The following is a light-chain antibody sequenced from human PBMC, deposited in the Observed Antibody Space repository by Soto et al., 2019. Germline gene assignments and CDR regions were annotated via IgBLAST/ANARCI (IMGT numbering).Light chain of an antibody. CDR3: QQRSNWPPMYT. J-gene: IGKJ2*01. CDR2: DAS. CDR1: QSISNY. Sequence: EIVLTQSPGTQSLSPGERATLSCRASQSISNYLAWYQQKPGQAPRLLIYDASKRATGVPARFSGSGSGTDFTLTISSLEPEDFAIYYCQQRSNWPPMYTFGQGAKLQIK. V-gene: IGKV3-11*01.